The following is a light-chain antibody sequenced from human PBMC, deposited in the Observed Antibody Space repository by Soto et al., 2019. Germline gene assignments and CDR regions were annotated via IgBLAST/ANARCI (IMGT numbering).Light chain of an antibody. J-gene: IGLJ1*01. V-gene: IGLV2-14*01. CDR1: SSDIGTYNH. CDR3: CSYTTSSTLV. Sequence: LTQPASVSGSPGQSIAISCAGTSSDIGTYNHVSWYQQHPGKAPQLIIYEDINRPSGLSSRFSGSKSGNTASLTISGLQAEDEADYFCCSYTTSSTLVCGTGTKVAVL. CDR2: EDI.